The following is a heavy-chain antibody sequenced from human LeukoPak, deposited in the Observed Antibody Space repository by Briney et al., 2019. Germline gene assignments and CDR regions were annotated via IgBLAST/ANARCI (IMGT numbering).Heavy chain of an antibody. J-gene: IGHJ4*02. CDR3: AGITMIVVVIVLFDY. Sequence: ASVKVSCKASGYTFTDYFIHWVRQAPGQGLEWMGWINPNSGGTNYAQKFQGRVTMTRDTSISTAYMELSRLRSDDTAVYYCAGITMIVVVIVLFDYWGQGTLVTVSS. CDR2: INPNSGGT. D-gene: IGHD3-22*01. CDR1: GYTFTDYF. V-gene: IGHV1-2*02.